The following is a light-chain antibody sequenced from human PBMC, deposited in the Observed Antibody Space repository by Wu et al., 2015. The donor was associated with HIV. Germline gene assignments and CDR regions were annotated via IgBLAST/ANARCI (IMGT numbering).Light chain of an antibody. J-gene: IGKJ1*01. CDR2: GAS. CDR1: QNVMSNY. CDR3: QQYGGSPQT. Sequence: DIVLTQSPVTLSLSPGERATLSCRASQNVMSNYVAWYQQKPGQAPRLLIYGASSRASDIPGRFSGIGSGTDFSLTISRLEPEDFAVYYCQQYGGSPQTFGQGTKVEIK. V-gene: IGKV3-20*01.